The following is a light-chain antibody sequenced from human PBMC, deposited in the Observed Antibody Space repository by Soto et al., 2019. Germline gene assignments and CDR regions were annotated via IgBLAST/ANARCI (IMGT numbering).Light chain of an antibody. CDR3: QQYNNWPPMT. J-gene: IGKJ1*01. CDR1: QSISRW. Sequence: IRMTQSPSSLSASTGDRVTITCRASQSISRWLAWYQQKSGKAPKFLIYDASSLESGVPSRFSGSASGTEFTLTISSLQSEDFAVYYCQQYNNWPPMTFGQGTKVDIK. V-gene: IGKV1-5*01. CDR2: DAS.